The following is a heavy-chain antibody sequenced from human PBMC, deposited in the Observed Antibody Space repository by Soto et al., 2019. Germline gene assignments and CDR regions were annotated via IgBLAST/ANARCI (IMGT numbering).Heavy chain of an antibody. V-gene: IGHV2-70*04. J-gene: IGHJ6*02. CDR3: ARTQIYDILTGPLGMDV. D-gene: IGHD3-9*01. CDR1: GFSLITSGMG. Sequence: SGPTLVNPTQTLTLTCTFSGFSLITSGMGVSCIRQPPGKSLEWLARIDWDDAKLYSASLKTRLTISKDTSKNQVVLIMTNMDPVDTATYYCARTQIYDILTGPLGMDVWGQGTTVTVSS. CDR2: IDWDDAK.